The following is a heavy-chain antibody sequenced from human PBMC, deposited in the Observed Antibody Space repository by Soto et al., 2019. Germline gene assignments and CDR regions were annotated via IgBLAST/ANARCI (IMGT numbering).Heavy chain of an antibody. V-gene: IGHV4-59*01. CDR2: ISYTGGT. CDR3: GRQMRFSDSSGYYGY. CDR1: GGSISNYY. Sequence: SETLSLTCTISGGSISNYYWSWIRQSATKGLEWIGFISYTGGTNYNPSLNSRVTMSVDMSQNQVSLKLTSVTTADTAVYYCGRQMRFSDSSGYYGYWGQGTLVTVS. D-gene: IGHD3-22*01. J-gene: IGHJ4*02.